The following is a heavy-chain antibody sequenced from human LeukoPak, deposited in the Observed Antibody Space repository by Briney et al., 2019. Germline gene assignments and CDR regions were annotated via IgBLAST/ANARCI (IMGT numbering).Heavy chain of an antibody. Sequence: VASVKVSCKASGGTFSSYAISWVRQAPGQGLEWMGGIIPIFGTANYAQKFQGRVTITADESTSTAYMELRSLRSDDTAVYYCARDQGPYYYDSSGSGFDPWGQGTLVTVSS. CDR2: IIPIFGTA. CDR1: GGTFSSYA. J-gene: IGHJ5*02. CDR3: ARDQGPYYYDSSGSGFDP. V-gene: IGHV1-69*13. D-gene: IGHD3-22*01.